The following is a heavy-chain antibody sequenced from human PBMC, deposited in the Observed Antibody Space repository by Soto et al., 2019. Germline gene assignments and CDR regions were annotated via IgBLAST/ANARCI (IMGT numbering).Heavy chain of an antibody. V-gene: IGHV3-23*01. J-gene: IGHJ1*01. Sequence: EVQLLESGGGLVQLGGSLRLSCAASGFTFSSYAMSWVRQAPGKGLEWVSAISGSGGSTYYADSVKGRFTISRDNSKNTLYLQMNSLRAEDTAVYYCANTAGIAAAVGYFQHWGQGTLVTVAS. CDR2: ISGSGGST. CDR1: GFTFSSYA. CDR3: ANTAGIAAAVGYFQH. D-gene: IGHD6-13*01.